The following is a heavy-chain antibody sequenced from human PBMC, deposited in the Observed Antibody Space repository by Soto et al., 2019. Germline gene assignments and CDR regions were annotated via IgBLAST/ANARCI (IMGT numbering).Heavy chain of an antibody. CDR1: GFTVSTYS. Sequence: EGQLVESEGGLVQPGGSLRLSCSVSGFTVSTYSMAWIRQAPGKGLEWLSYISSSSSVIYYADSVKGRITVSRDNGKNALILQMHSLRADDTAVYYCARYLIIPRAFDIWGQGTAVTVAS. CDR3: ARYLIIPRAFDI. V-gene: IGHV3-48*04. CDR2: ISSSSSVI. D-gene: IGHD2-21*01. J-gene: IGHJ3*02.